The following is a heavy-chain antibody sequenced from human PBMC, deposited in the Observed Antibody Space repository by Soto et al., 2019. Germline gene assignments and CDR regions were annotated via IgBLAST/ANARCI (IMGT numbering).Heavy chain of an antibody. CDR2: ISSSSTYI. CDR1: RSR. J-gene: IGHJ3*02. CDR3: ARGRLDAFDI. D-gene: IGHD4-17*01. Sequence: RSRLKPFRQAPGRGLEWVSSISSSSTYIYYADSMKGRFTVSRDNAKNSVYLQMNSLRAEDTAVYYCARGRLDAFDIWGQGTMVTVSS. V-gene: IGHV3-21*01.